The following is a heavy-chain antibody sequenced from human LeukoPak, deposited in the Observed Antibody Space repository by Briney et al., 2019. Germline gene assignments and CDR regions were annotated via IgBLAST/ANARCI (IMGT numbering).Heavy chain of an antibody. V-gene: IGHV3-53*01. CDR2: IYSGGST. Sequence: PGGSLRLSCAASGFTVSSNYMSWVRQAPGKGLEWVSIIYSGGSTFYADSVKGRFTISRDNSKNTLYLQMNSLRAEDTAVYYCAKGAAYYYDSSGYYYFFDYWGQGTLVTVSS. CDR3: AKGAAYYYDSSGYYYFFDY. D-gene: IGHD3-22*01. J-gene: IGHJ4*02. CDR1: GFTVSSNY.